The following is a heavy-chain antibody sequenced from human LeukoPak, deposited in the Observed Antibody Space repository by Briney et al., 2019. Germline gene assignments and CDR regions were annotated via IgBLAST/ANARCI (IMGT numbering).Heavy chain of an antibody. CDR2: ISYDGSTK. D-gene: IGHD3-10*01. CDR3: AKDRHFYGAGTYYNLDY. J-gene: IGHJ4*02. Sequence: RRSLRLSCAASGFIFSTHGMHWVRQAPGKGLEWVSLISYDGSTKYYADSVEGRFTISRDNSKSTLYLQLNSLRVEDTAVYYCAKDRHFYGAGTYYNLDYWGQGTLVTVS. CDR1: GFIFSTHG. V-gene: IGHV3-30*18.